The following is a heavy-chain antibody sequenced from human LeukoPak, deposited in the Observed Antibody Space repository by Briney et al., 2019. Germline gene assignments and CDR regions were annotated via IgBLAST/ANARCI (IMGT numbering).Heavy chain of an antibody. D-gene: IGHD6-13*01. V-gene: IGHV3-74*01. J-gene: IGHJ4*02. CDR3: ALSREAAGTVFDD. Sequence: GGSLRLSCAASGFTFSSYWMHWVRQAPGKGLVWVSRINSDGRSTTYADSVKGRFTISRDNAKNTLYLQMNSLRAEETAVYYCALSREAAGTVFDDWGQGTLVTVSS. CDR2: INSDGRST. CDR1: GFTFSSYW.